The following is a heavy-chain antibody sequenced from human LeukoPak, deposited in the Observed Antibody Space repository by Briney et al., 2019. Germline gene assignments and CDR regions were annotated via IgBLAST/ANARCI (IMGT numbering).Heavy chain of an antibody. V-gene: IGHV3-74*01. CDR1: GFTFSSYW. J-gene: IGHJ4*02. Sequence: GGSLRLSCAASGFTFSSYWMHWVRQAPGKGLVWVSRINSDGSSTSYADSVKGRFTISRDNSKNTLYLQMNSLRAEDTAVYYCARDRPGGYYFDYWGQGTLVTVSS. CDR2: INSDGSST. CDR3: ARDRPGGYYFDY. D-gene: IGHD3-10*01.